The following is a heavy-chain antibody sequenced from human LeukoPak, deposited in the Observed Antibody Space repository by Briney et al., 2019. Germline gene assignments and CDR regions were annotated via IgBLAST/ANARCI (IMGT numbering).Heavy chain of an antibody. J-gene: IGHJ2*01. D-gene: IGHD6-19*01. Sequence: GGSLRLSCAASGFSFISYSMNWVRQAPGKGLEWVSSISRSSNYIYYADSVKGRFTISRDNAKNSLYLQMNSLRAEDTAVYYCARLFLYAVTGTGRIDWYFDLWGRGTLVTVSS. V-gene: IGHV3-21*01. CDR1: GFSFISYS. CDR2: ISRSSNYI. CDR3: ARLFLYAVTGTGRIDWYFDL.